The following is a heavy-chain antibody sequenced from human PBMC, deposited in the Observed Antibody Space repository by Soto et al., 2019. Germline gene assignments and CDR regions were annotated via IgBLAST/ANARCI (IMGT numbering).Heavy chain of an antibody. CDR3: ARDVSCDGSGWANWFDP. V-gene: IGHV4-31*03. Sequence: QVQLQESGPGLVKPSQTLSLTCSVSGGSVNSGGYYWSWIRQHPGKGLEWIGYIHYSGNTYYNPSLNSRLTTSLDTSQNRFSLTLSSVTAADTAVYYCARDVSCDGSGWANWFDPWGQGTLVTVSS. D-gene: IGHD3-22*01. J-gene: IGHJ5*02. CDR2: IHYSGNT. CDR1: GGSVNSGGYY.